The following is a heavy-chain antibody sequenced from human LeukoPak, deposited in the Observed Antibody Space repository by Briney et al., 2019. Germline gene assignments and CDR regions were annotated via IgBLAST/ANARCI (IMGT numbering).Heavy chain of an antibody. V-gene: IGHV4-4*07. Sequence: PSETLSLTCTVSGGSISSYYWSWIRQPAGKGLEWIGRIYTSGSTNYNPSLKSRVTMPVDTSKNQFSLKLSSVTAADTAVYYCARDLLGYCSGGSCHGYYYYGMDVWGQGTTVTVSS. CDR1: GGSISSYY. CDR2: IYTSGST. D-gene: IGHD2-15*01. J-gene: IGHJ6*02. CDR3: ARDLLGYCSGGSCHGYYYYGMDV.